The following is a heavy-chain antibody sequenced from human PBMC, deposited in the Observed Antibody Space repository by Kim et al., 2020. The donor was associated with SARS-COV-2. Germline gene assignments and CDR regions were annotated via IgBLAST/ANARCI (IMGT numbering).Heavy chain of an antibody. V-gene: IGHV3-30*02. J-gene: IGHJ4*02. Sequence: AASLKGRFTISRDNSKNTLYLQMNSLRAEETAVYYCADGGGFGELRGYFGYWDQGTLVTVSS. D-gene: IGHD3-10*01. CDR3: ADGGGFGELRGYFGY.